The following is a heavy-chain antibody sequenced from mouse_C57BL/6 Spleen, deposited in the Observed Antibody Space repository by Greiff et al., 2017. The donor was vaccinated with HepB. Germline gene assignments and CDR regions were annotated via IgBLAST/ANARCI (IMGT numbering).Heavy chain of an antibody. CDR3: ARPGPHDYDGGFAY. CDR1: GFSLTSYG. CDR2: IWSGGST. J-gene: IGHJ3*01. Sequence: VKLQESGPGLVQPSQSLSITCTVSGFSLTSYGVHWVRQSPGKGLEWLGVIWSGGSTDYNAAFISRLSISKDNSKSQVFFKMNSLQADDTAIYYCARPGPHDYDGGFAYWGQGTLVTVSA. D-gene: IGHD2-4*01. V-gene: IGHV2-2*01.